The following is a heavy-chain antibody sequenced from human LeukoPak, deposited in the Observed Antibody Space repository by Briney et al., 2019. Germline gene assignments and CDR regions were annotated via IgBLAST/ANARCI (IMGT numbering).Heavy chain of an antibody. V-gene: IGHV1-8*02. CDR3: ARDMAGY. D-gene: IGHD3-10*01. CDR2: MNPNSGNT. J-gene: IGHJ4*02. Sequence: ASVKDSCKASGYTFTTYYMHWVRQATGQGLEWMGWMNPNSGNTGYAQKFQGRVTMTRNTSISTAYMELSSLRSEDTAVYYCARDMAGYWGQGTLVTVSS. CDR1: GYTFTTYY.